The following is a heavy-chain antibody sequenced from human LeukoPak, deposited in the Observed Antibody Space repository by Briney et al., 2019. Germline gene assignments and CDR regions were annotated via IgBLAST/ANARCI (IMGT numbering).Heavy chain of an antibody. Sequence: PSETLSLTCAVYGGSFSGYYWSWIRQPPGKGLEWIGEINHSGSTNYNPSLKSRVTISVDTSKNQFSLKLSSVTAADTAVYYCARVFRRITMIVVVSRPFDAFDIWGQGTVVTVSS. D-gene: IGHD3-22*01. CDR2: INHSGST. CDR3: ARVFRRITMIVVVSRPFDAFDI. J-gene: IGHJ3*02. CDR1: GGSFSGYY. V-gene: IGHV4-34*01.